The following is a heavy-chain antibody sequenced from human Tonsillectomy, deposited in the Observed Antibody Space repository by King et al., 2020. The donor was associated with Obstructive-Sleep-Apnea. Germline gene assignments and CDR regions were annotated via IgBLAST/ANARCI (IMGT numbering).Heavy chain of an antibody. D-gene: IGHD3-10*01. CDR3: TNAFGEFFDY. V-gene: IGHV3-9*01. J-gene: IGHJ4*02. CDR2: ISWNSGSI. CDR1: GFIFDDYA. Sequence: VQLVESGGGLVQPGRSLRLSCAASGFIFDDYAMHWVRQAPGKGLEWVSGISWNSGSIGYADSVKGRFTISRDNTKNYLYLQMNSLRVEDTALYYCTNAFGEFFDYWGQGPPVTVSS.